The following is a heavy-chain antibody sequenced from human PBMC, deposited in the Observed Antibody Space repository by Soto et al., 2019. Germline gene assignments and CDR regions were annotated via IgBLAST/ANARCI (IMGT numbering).Heavy chain of an antibody. D-gene: IGHD2-8*02. CDR1: GGSVSSGSYY. Sequence: SETLSLTCTVSGGSVSSGSYYWSWIRQPPGKGLEWIGYIYYSGSTNYNPSLKSRVTISVDTSKNQFSLKLSSVTAADTAVYYCARDVLESRSFVYWGQGTLVTVSS. V-gene: IGHV4-61*01. CDR2: IYYSGST. CDR3: ARDVLESRSFVY. J-gene: IGHJ4*02.